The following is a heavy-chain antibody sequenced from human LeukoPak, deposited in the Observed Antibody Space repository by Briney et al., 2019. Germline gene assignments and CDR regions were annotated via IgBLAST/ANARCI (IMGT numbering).Heavy chain of an antibody. CDR2: INAGNGNT. J-gene: IGHJ5*02. V-gene: IGHV1-3*01. CDR3: ARAHLEAWFDP. D-gene: IGHD5-24*01. Sequence: GASVKVSCKASGYTFTSHAMHWVRQAPGQRLEWMGWINAGNGNTKYSQKFQGRVTITRDTSASTAYMELSSLRSEDTAVYYCARAHLEAWFDPWGQGTLVTVSS. CDR1: GYTFTSHA.